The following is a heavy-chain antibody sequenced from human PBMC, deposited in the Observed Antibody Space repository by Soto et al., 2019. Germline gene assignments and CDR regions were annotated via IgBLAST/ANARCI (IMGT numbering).Heavy chain of an antibody. V-gene: IGHV4-59*13. D-gene: IGHD3-10*02. CDR3: ARSITMYYRGPKFDY. CDR2: IYYSGST. J-gene: IGHJ4*02. CDR1: GGSISSYY. Sequence: PSETLSLTCTVSGGSISSYYWSWIRQPPGKGLEWIGYIYYSGSTNYNPSLKSRVTISVDTSKNQFSLKLSSVTAADTAAYYCARSITMYYRGPKFDYWGQETLVTVS.